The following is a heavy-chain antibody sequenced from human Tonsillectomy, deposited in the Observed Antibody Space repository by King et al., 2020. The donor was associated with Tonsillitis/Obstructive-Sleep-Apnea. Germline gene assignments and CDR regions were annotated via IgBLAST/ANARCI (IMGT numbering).Heavy chain of an antibody. J-gene: IGHJ6*03. CDR2: INHSGST. Sequence: QVQLPQWGAGLLKPSETLSLTCTVFGGSFSGYYWTWIRQPPGKGLEWIGEINHSGSTNYNPSLKSRVTIAADTSKNQFSLKLNSVTAADTAVYYCARGIMSTVLFPYYMDVWGKGTTVTVSS. CDR3: ARGIMSTVLFPYYMDV. D-gene: IGHD4-17*01. V-gene: IGHV4-34*01. CDR1: GGSFSGYY.